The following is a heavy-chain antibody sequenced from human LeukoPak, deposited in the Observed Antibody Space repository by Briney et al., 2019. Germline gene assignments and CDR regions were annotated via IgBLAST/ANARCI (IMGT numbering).Heavy chain of an antibody. J-gene: IGHJ4*02. CDR3: ARDPGIAAAGTVGYFDS. CDR2: INSDGSST. V-gene: IGHV3-74*01. D-gene: IGHD6-13*01. Sequence: GGSLRLSCAASGFTFSSYWMHWVRQAPGKGLVWVSRINSDGSSTSYADSVKGRFTISRDNAKNSLSLQMNSLRVEDTAVYYCARDPGIAAAGTVGYFDSWGQGILVTVSS. CDR1: GFTFSSYW.